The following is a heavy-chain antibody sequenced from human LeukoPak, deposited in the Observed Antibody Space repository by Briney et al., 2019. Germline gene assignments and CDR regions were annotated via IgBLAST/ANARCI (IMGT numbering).Heavy chain of an antibody. CDR1: GGSISSYY. V-gene: IGHV4-59*01. J-gene: IGHJ3*02. Sequence: SETLSLTCTVSGGSISSYYWSWIRQPPGKGLEWIGYIYYSVSTNYNPSLKSRVTISVDTSKNQFSLKLSSVTAADTAVYYCARAVTGDAFDIWGQGTMVTVSS. CDR2: IYYSVST. D-gene: IGHD7-27*01. CDR3: ARAVTGDAFDI.